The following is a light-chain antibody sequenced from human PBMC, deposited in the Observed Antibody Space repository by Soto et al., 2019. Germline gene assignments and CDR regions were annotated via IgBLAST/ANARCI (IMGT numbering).Light chain of an antibody. CDR3: QQYET. CDR1: QSISSW. V-gene: IGKV1-5*01. J-gene: IGKJ1*01. Sequence: DIQMTQSPSTLSASVGDRVTITCRASQSISSWLAWYQQKPGKAPKLLIYDASSLESGVPSRFSGSGSGTEFTLTISSLQPDDFATYYCQQYETFGQGTNVEIK. CDR2: DAS.